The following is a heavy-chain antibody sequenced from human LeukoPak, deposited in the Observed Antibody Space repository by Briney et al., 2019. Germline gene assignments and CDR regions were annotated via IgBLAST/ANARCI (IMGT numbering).Heavy chain of an antibody. CDR2: ISYDGSNK. V-gene: IGHV3-30-3*01. D-gene: IGHD2-15*01. Sequence: GGSLRLSCAASGFTFSSYAMHWVRQAPGKGLEWVAVISYDGSNKYYADSVKGRFTISRDNSKNTLYLQMNSLRAEDTAVYYCASVSPTDDCSGGSCYSHAFDIWGQGTMVTVSS. CDR3: ASVSPTDDCSGGSCYSHAFDI. J-gene: IGHJ3*02. CDR1: GFTFSSYA.